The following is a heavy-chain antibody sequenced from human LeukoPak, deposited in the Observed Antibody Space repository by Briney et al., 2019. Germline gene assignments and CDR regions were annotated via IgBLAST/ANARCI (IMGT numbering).Heavy chain of an antibody. CDR2: IWYDGSNE. J-gene: IGHJ4*02. Sequence: QPGRSLRLSCAASGFTFSSYGMHWVRQAPGKGLEWVAVIWYDGSNENYADSVKGRFTISRDNFKNTLYLQMNSLRVEDTAVYYCARSTTVTLQSFDYWGQGALVTVSS. V-gene: IGHV3-33*01. CDR1: GFTFSSYG. D-gene: IGHD4-17*01. CDR3: ARSTTVTLQSFDY.